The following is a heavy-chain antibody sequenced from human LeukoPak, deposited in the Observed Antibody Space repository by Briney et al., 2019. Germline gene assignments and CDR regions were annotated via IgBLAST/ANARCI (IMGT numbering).Heavy chain of an antibody. D-gene: IGHD3-22*01. V-gene: IGHV4-4*07. CDR3: ARSNYFYDSSGPFDY. Sequence: PSETLSLTCTVSGGSIRSYYWSWIRKPAGKGLEWIGRIYTSGSTNYNPSLKSRVTMSVDTSKNQFSLKLSSVTAADTAVYYCARSNYFYDSSGPFDYWGQGTLVTVSS. CDR1: GGSIRSYY. CDR2: IYTSGST. J-gene: IGHJ4*02.